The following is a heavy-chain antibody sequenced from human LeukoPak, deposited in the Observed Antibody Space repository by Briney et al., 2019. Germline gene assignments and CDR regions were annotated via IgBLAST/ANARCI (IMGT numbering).Heavy chain of an antibody. CDR3: AKDYGDSSGYFTSKDPFDY. Sequence: PGGSLRLSCETSGFTFSSYAMSWVRQAPGKGLEWVSAVSGSGGSTYYADSVKGRFTISRDNSKNTLFLQMNSLRAEDTAVYYCAKDYGDSSGYFTSKDPFDYWGQGTLVTVSS. CDR1: GFTFSSYA. CDR2: VSGSGGST. J-gene: IGHJ4*02. D-gene: IGHD3-22*01. V-gene: IGHV3-23*01.